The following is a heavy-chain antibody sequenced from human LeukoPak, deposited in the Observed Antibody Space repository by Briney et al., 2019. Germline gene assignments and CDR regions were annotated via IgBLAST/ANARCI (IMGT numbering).Heavy chain of an antibody. CDR1: GFTFSSYS. D-gene: IGHD2-2*01. CDR3: ARLGGPAATAPNWYFDL. V-gene: IGHV3-21*01. J-gene: IGHJ2*01. Sequence: GGSLRLSCAASGFTFSSYSMNLVRQAPGKGLEWVSSISSSSSYIYYADSVKGRFTISRDNAKNSLYLQMNSLRAEDTAVYYCARLGGPAATAPNWYFDLWGRGTLVTVSS. CDR2: ISSSSSYI.